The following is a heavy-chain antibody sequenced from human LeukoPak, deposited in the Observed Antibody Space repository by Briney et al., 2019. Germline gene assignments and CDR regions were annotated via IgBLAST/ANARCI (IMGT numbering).Heavy chain of an antibody. CDR1: GFPFGNYA. CDR3: ATVADFGDYYFDY. J-gene: IGHJ4*02. Sequence: GGSLRLSCAASGFPFGNYAMSWVRQTPGKGLECVSVISGDGGNTYYADSVKGRFTISRDNSKNTLFLQMDSLRAEDTAVYYCATVADFGDYYFDYWGQGTLVTVSS. CDR2: ISGDGGNT. V-gene: IGHV3-23*01. D-gene: IGHD4-17*01.